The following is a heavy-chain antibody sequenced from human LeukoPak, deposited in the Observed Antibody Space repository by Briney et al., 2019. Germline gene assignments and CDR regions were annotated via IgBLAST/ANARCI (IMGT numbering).Heavy chain of an antibody. CDR2: IGTAGDT. V-gene: IGHV3-13*01. CDR1: GFTFSSYD. CDR3: ARAPRGGSGWYGQSVYYFDY. D-gene: IGHD6-13*01. Sequence: GGSLRLSCAASGFTFSSYDMHWVRQATGKGLEWVSAIGTAGDTYYPGSVKGRFTISRENAKNSLYLQMNSLRAGDTAVYYCARAPRGGSGWYGQSVYYFDYWGQGTLVTVSS. J-gene: IGHJ4*02.